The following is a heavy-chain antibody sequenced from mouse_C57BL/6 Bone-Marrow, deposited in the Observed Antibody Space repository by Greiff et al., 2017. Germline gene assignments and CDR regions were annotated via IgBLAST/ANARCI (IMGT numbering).Heavy chain of an antibody. CDR3: ARHRCMDY. Sequence: EVQVVESGGDLVKPGGSLKLSCAASGFTFSSYGMSWVRQTPDKRLEWVATISSGGSYTYYPDSVQGRFTISRDNAKNTLYLQMSSLKSEDTAMYYCARHRCMDYWGQGTSVTVSA. CDR2: ISSGGSYT. V-gene: IGHV5-6*01. J-gene: IGHJ4*01. CDR1: GFTFSSYG.